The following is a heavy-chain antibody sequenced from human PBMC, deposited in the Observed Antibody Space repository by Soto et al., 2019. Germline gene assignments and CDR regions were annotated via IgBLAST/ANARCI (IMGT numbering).Heavy chain of an antibody. CDR1: GLTLSRDV. CDR3: SSRCGETTVAARVGIRAQPPLRTRHS. V-gene: IGHV3-30*19. Sequence: LKVAWKASGLTLSRDVMRWRSKTKGKGLEWVAVISYDGSNKYYADSVKGRFTISRHNSKNTLYLQMNSLRAEDTAVYFFSSRCGETTVAARVGIRAQPPLRTRHS. CDR2: ISYDGSNK. D-gene: IGHD1-1*01. J-gene: IGHJ5*01.